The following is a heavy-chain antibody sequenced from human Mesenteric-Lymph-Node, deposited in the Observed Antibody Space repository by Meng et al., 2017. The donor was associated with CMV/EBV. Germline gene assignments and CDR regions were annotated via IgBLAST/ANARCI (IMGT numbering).Heavy chain of an antibody. D-gene: IGHD1-26*01. V-gene: IGHV3-73*01. Sequence: GESLKISCAASGFTFSTYWMSWVRQASGKGLEWVGRIRSKANSYATAYAASVKGRFTISRDDSKNTAYLQMNSLRVEDTAVYYCAREQPGKSGSYFYEYGMDVWGQGTTVTVSS. CDR2: IRSKANSYAT. J-gene: IGHJ6*02. CDR1: GFTFSTYW. CDR3: AREQPGKSGSYFYEYGMDV.